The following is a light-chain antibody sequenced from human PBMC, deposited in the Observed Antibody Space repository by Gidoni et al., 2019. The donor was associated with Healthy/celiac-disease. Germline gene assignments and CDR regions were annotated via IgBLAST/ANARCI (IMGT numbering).Light chain of an antibody. Sequence: SSEPTQDPAVSVALVQTVRITCQGDSLRSYYASWYQQKPGQAPVLVIYGKNNRPSGIPDRFSGSSSGNTASLTITGAQAEDEADYYCNSRDSSGNHVVFGGGTKLTVL. CDR1: SLRSYY. CDR3: NSRDSSGNHVV. CDR2: GKN. V-gene: IGLV3-19*01. J-gene: IGLJ2*01.